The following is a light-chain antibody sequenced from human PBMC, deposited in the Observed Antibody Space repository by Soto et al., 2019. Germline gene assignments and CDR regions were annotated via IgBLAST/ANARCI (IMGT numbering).Light chain of an antibody. CDR3: QQANNFPPWT. Sequence: DIVMTQSPDSLAVSLGERATINCKSSQSVLYSSNNKNYLAWYQQKPGEAPKLLIFAASSLQSGVPSRFSGSGSGTHFTLTITNLQPEDFGTYYCQQANNFPPWTFGQGTKVDIK. CDR1: QSVLYSSNNKNY. J-gene: IGKJ1*01. CDR2: AAS. V-gene: IGKV4-1*01.